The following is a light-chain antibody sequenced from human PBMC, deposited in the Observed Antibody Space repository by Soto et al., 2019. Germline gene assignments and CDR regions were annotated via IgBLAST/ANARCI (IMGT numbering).Light chain of an antibody. J-gene: IGKJ1*01. Sequence: IQLTQSPSFLSASVGDRVTITCRASQDISDYLAWYQQRPGKAPKLLIYAASTLQSGVPSRFSGSGSGTEFTLTISSLQPDDSATYYCQHYSLYSPWTFGQGTKVDIK. CDR3: QHYSLYSPWT. CDR1: QDISDY. CDR2: AAS. V-gene: IGKV1-9*01.